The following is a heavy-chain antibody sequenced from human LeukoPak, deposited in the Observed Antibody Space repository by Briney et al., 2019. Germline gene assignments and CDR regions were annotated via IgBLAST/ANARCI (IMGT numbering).Heavy chain of an antibody. Sequence: PSETLSLTCAVYGGSFSGYYWSWIRQPPGKGLEWIGEINHSGSTNSTPSLKSRVAISVDTSKNQFSLKLSSVTAADTAVYYCARGRKYPNYYDSSGYYPHWGQGTLVTVSS. CDR1: GGSFSGYY. CDR2: INHSGST. CDR3: ARGRKYPNYYDSSGYYPH. D-gene: IGHD3-22*01. J-gene: IGHJ4*02. V-gene: IGHV4-34*01.